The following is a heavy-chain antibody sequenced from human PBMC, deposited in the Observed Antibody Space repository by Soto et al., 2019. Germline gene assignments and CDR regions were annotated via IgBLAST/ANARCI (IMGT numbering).Heavy chain of an antibody. CDR3: ASRDPGTSVDY. V-gene: IGHV4-4*02. D-gene: IGHD1-7*01. CDR2: IYRTGST. Sequence: QVQRQESGPGLVKPSGTLSLTCAVSGGSFTSNNWWTWVRQPPGQGLEWIGEIYRTGSTNYNPSLKSRVTISLDKSENQFSMKVTSLTAAETAVYYCASRDPGTSVDYWGQGNLVTVSS. CDR1: GGSFTSNNW. J-gene: IGHJ4*02.